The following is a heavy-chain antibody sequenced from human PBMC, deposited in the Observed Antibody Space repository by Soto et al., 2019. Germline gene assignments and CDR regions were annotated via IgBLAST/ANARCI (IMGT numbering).Heavy chain of an antibody. Sequence: GGSLRLSCVASGFTFSDYAMAWVRQSPGKGLEWVSSISGSGGSTYYADSVKGRFTISRDNSKNTVFLQMNSLRAEDTAVYYCAKDHGMDVWGQGATVTVS. V-gene: IGHV3-23*01. CDR3: AKDHGMDV. CDR1: GFTFSDYA. J-gene: IGHJ6*02. CDR2: ISGSGGST.